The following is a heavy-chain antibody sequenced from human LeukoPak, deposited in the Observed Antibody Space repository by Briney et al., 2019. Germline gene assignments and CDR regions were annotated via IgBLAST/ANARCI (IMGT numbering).Heavy chain of an antibody. D-gene: IGHD6-25*01. CDR1: GFTFSSYA. Sequence: PGGSLRLSWAVAGFTFSSYAMSWVRQAPGKGLEWVSAISGSGVSTYYADSVKGRFTISRDNSKHTLYLQMNILRAEDTAVYYCAKGAAWFDPWGQGTLVTVSS. J-gene: IGHJ5*02. V-gene: IGHV3-23*01. CDR3: AKGAAWFDP. CDR2: ISGSGVST.